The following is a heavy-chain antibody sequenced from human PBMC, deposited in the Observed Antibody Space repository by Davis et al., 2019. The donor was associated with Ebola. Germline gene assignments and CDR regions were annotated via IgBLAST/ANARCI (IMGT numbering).Heavy chain of an antibody. V-gene: IGHV1-69*04. CDR1: GGTFSSYA. CDR3: AREEEVSTSCYTCYYYGMDV. J-gene: IGHJ6*02. D-gene: IGHD2-2*02. CDR2: IIPILGIA. Sequence: SVKVSCKASGGTFSSYAISWVRQAPGQGLEWMGRIIPILGIANYAQKFQGRVTITADKSTSTAYMELSSLRSEDTAVYYCAREEEVSTSCYTCYYYGMDVWGQGTTVTVSS.